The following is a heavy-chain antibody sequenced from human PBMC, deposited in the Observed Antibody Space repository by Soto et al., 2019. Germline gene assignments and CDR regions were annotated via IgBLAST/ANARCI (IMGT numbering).Heavy chain of an antibody. CDR1: GFTFSSYA. CDR2: ISGSGGTT. V-gene: IGHV3-23*01. J-gene: IGHJ4*02. Sequence: EVQLLESGGGLVQPGGSLRLSCAASGFTFSSYAMSWVRQAPGKGLECVSTISGSGGTTYYADSVKGRFTISRDNSKNTLYLQMNSLRAEDTAVYYCAKARDYVWGTFVLDHWGQGVLVTVSS. CDR3: AKARDYVWGTFVLDH. D-gene: IGHD3-16*01.